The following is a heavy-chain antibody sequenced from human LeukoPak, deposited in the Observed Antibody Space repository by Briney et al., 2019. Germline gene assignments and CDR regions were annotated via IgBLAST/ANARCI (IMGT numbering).Heavy chain of an antibody. V-gene: IGHV1-69*04. CDR3: ARAEYYYDSSGSPFDY. CDR2: IIPIFGIA. J-gene: IGHJ4*02. D-gene: IGHD3-22*01. Sequence: SVNVSCTASGGTFSSYAISWVRQAPGQGLEWMGRIIPIFGIANYAQKFQGRVTITADKSTSTAYMELSSLRSEDTAVYYCARAEYYYDSSGSPFDYWGQGTLVTVSS. CDR1: GGTFSSYA.